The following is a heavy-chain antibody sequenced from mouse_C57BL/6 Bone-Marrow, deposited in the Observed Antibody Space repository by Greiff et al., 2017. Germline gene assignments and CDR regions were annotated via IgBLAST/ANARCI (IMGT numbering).Heavy chain of an antibody. D-gene: IGHD2-3*01. CDR1: GFSLTSYG. CDR2: IWSGGST. CDR3: ARPMTLSY. V-gene: IGHV2-2*01. Sequence: QVQLKESGPGLVQPSQSLSITCTVSGFSLTSYGVHWVRQSPGKGLEWLGVIWSGGSTDYNAAFISRLSISKDNSKSQVFFKMNSLQADETAIYYCARPMTLSYWGQGTLVTVSA. J-gene: IGHJ3*01.